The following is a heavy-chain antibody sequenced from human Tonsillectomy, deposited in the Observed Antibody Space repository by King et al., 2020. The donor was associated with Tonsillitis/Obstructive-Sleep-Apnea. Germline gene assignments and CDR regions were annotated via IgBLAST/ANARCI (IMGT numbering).Heavy chain of an antibody. CDR1: GFTFSNTW. D-gene: IGHD1-14*01. V-gene: IGHV3-15*01. CDR2: IKSKTDGGTT. CDR3: TGRNQFDY. J-gene: IGHJ4*02. Sequence: VQLVESGGGLLKPGGSLRLSCVVSGFTFSNTWMSWVRQAPGKGLEWVGRIKSKTDGGTTDYAAPVKGRFTISRDDSKNTLYLQMNSLKTEDTAMYYCTGRNQFDYWGQGTLVTVSS.